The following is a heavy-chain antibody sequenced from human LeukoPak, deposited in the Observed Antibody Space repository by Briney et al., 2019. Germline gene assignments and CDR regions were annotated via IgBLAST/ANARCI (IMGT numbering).Heavy chain of an antibody. J-gene: IGHJ6*02. CDR2: LSPDGSST. Sequence: GGSLRLSSAASGFTFSSYWMQWVRQAPGKGLVWVSRLSPDGSSTTSADSVKGRFTISRDNSKNTLYLQMNSLRAEDTAVYYCARGHFGLDVWGQGTTVTVSS. CDR3: ARGHFGLDV. CDR1: GFTFSSYW. V-gene: IGHV3-74*01.